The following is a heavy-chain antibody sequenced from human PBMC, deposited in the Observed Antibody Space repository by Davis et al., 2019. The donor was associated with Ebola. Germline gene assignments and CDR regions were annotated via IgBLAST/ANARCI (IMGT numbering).Heavy chain of an antibody. CDR2: IDPSDSYT. D-gene: IGHD3-10*01. Sequence: GESLKISCKGSGYSFTSYWISWVRQMPGKRLASLGRIDPSDSYTNYSPSFQGHVTISADKSISTAYLQWSSLKASDTAMYYCARLGSDGSGSYYYYYGMDVWGQGTTVTVSS. CDR1: GYSFTSYW. V-gene: IGHV5-10-1*01. CDR3: ARLGSDGSGSYYYYYGMDV. J-gene: IGHJ6*02.